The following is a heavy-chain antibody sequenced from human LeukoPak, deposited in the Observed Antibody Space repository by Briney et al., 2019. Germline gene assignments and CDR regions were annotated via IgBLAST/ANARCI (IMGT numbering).Heavy chain of an antibody. V-gene: IGHV4-59*12. CDR2: IYYSGST. CDR1: GGSISSYY. J-gene: IGHJ4*02. CDR3: ARDDGGYNVDY. D-gene: IGHD5-24*01. Sequence: SETLSLTCTVSGGSISSYYWSWIRQPPGKGLEWIGYIYYSGSTNYNPSLKSRVTISVDTSKNQFSLKLSSVTAADTAVYYCARDDGGYNVDYWGQGTLVTVSS.